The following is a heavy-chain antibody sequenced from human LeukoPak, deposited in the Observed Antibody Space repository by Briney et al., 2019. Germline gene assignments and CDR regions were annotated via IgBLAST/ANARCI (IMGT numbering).Heavy chain of an antibody. J-gene: IGHJ4*02. Sequence: SETLSLTCTVSGGSISSSSYYWGWIRQPPGKGLEWIGSIYYSGSTYYNPSLKSRVTISVDTSKNQFSLKLSSVTAADTAVYYCARVQYVLGIEFDYYFDYWGQGTLVTVSS. CDR3: ARVQYVLGIEFDYYFDY. CDR1: GGSISSSSYY. CDR2: IYYSGST. V-gene: IGHV4-39*07. D-gene: IGHD3-10*02.